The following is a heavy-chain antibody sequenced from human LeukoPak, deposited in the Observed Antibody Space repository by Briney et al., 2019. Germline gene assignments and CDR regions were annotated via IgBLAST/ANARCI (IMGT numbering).Heavy chain of an antibody. Sequence: SGTLSLTCAVYGGAFSGYYWSWIRQPPGKGQEWIGEINNSGGTNYNPSLKSRVTISVDTFKNQFSLKLSSATAADTAVYYCARGRTRLPYNWCDPWGQGTVVTVSS. D-gene: IGHD6-25*01. CDR3: ARGRTRLPYNWCDP. V-gene: IGHV4-34*01. CDR2: INNSGGT. J-gene: IGHJ5*02. CDR1: GGAFSGYY.